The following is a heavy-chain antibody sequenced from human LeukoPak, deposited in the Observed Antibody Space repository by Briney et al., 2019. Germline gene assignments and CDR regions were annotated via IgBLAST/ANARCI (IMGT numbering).Heavy chain of an antibody. CDR3: ARAGLLFRTYYFDY. D-gene: IGHD2-21*01. CDR1: GGTFSSYA. Sequence: SVKVSCKASGGTFSSYAISWVRQAPGQGREWMGRIIPILGIANYAQKFQGRVTITADKSTSTAYMELSSLRSEDTAVYYCARAGLLFRTYYFDYWGQGTLVTVSS. CDR2: IIPILGIA. J-gene: IGHJ4*02. V-gene: IGHV1-69*04.